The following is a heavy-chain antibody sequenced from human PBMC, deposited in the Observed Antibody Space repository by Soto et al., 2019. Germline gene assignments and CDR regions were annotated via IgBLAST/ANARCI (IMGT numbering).Heavy chain of an antibody. V-gene: IGHV1-18*01. CDR1: GYTFTSYG. D-gene: IGHD2-2*03. CDR3: ARVGYCSSTSCHIRARNWFDP. J-gene: IGHJ5*02. Sequence: QVQLVQSGAEVKKPGASVKVSCKASGYTFTSYGISWVRQAPGQGLEWMGWISAYNGNTNYAQKLQGRVTMTTDTTTSTDYMELRSLRSDDTAVYYCARVGYCSSTSCHIRARNWFDPWGQGTLVTVSS. CDR2: ISAYNGNT.